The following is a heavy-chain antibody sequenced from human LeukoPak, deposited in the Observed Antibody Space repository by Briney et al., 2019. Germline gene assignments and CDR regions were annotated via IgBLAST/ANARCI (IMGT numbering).Heavy chain of an antibody. Sequence: SETLSLTCTVSGGSVSSGSYYWSWIRQPPGKGLEWIAYIYYSGSAKYNPSLKSRVTISVDTSKNQFSLKLTSVTAADTAVYYCARGFGDWGLSWFDPWGQGTLVTVSP. CDR1: GGSVSSGSYY. J-gene: IGHJ5*02. CDR2: IYYSGSA. CDR3: ARGFGDWGLSWFDP. V-gene: IGHV4-61*01. D-gene: IGHD3-10*01.